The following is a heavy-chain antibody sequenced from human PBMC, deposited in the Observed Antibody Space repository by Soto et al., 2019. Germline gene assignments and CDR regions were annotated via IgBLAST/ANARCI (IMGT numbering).Heavy chain of an antibody. D-gene: IGHD1-7*01. CDR3: ARGITGTTFYYYYYMDV. Sequence: SETLSLTCTVSGGSISSYYWSWIRQPPGKGLEWIGYIYYSGSTNYNPSLKSRVTISVDTSKNQFSLKLSSVTAADTAVYYCARGITGTTFYYYYYMDVWGKGTTVTVSS. CDR1: GGSISSYY. CDR2: IYYSGST. V-gene: IGHV4-59*01. J-gene: IGHJ6*03.